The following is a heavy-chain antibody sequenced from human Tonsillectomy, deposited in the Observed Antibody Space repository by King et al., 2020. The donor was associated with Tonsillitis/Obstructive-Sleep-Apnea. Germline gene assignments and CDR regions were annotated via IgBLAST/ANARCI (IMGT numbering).Heavy chain of an antibody. CDR1: GGSISSYY. V-gene: IGHV4-59*01. J-gene: IGHJ3*02. CDR2: IYSTGST. Sequence: QLQESGPGLVKPSETLSLTCTVSGGSISSYYWSWIRQPPGKGLECIGYIYSTGSTNYNPSLKSRVTISVDTSKNQFSLKLNSVTAADTAIYYCAREGAIMNAFDIWGQGTMVTVSS. D-gene: IGHD2-8*01. CDR3: AREGAIMNAFDI.